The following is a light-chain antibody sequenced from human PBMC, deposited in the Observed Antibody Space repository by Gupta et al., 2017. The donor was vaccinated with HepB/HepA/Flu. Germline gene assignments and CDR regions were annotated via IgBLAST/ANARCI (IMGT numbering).Light chain of an antibody. Sequence: QSELTQPPSASGTPGQRVAISCSGSNSNIGSNTVNWYQHLPGTAPKLLIYSNNQRPSGVPDRFSGSRSGTSASLAISGLQSEDEANYYCAAWDDSLNGVVFGGGTKLTVL. CDR3: AAWDDSLNGVV. V-gene: IGLV1-44*01. J-gene: IGLJ2*01. CDR2: SNN. CDR1: NSNIGSNT.